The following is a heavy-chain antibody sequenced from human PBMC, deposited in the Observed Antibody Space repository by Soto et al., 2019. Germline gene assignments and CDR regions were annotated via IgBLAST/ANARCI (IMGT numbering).Heavy chain of an antibody. V-gene: IGHV1-3*01. CDR1: GYTFTGYA. CDR2: INPHNGDT. Sequence: QVQLVQSGAEVKKPGASVKISCKGSGYTFTGYAIHWVRQAPGQGLEWMGWINPHNGDTRCSEMFQGTVTITRDTSANTAYMELSGLRSADTAVYYCARDVLSSADIWGQGTTVTVSS. D-gene: IGHD3-16*01. CDR3: ARDVLSSADI. J-gene: IGHJ3*02.